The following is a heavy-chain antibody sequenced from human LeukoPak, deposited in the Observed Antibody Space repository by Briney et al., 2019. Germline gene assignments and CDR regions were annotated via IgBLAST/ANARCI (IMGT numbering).Heavy chain of an antibody. CDR2: TNQNGGER. V-gene: IGHV3-7*01. CDR3: ARGHYGMDV. CDR1: GFIFSDHW. Sequence: GGSLRLSCAASGFIFSDHWMSWVRQSPGKGLEWVAHTNQNGGERYYLDSLKGRFTISRDNAKNSLDLQMNSLRAEDTAVYYCARGHYGMDVWGQGITVTVSS. J-gene: IGHJ6*02.